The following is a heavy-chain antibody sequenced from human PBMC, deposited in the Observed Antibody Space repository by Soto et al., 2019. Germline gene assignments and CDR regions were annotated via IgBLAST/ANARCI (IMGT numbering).Heavy chain of an antibody. CDR1: GGSVNNANYF. V-gene: IGHV4-31*03. CDR3: ARDADYGGSRGGMDV. Sequence: QVRLEESGPGLVKSSETLSLICSVSGGSVNNANYFWNWIRHHPENGLEWIGYIYYSGSTRYNPSFKTRATRSIDTSKNHFSLRLNSVTVAATAVYFCARDADYGGSRGGMDVWGRRPTVTVSS. J-gene: IGHJ6*02. CDR2: IYYSGST. D-gene: IGHD4-17*01.